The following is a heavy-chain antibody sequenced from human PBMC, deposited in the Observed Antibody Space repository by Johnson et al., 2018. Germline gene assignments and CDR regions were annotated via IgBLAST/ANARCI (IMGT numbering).Heavy chain of an antibody. D-gene: IGHD3-10*01. CDR3: ARENFGDV. CDR1: GFIFSSYT. J-gene: IGHJ6*04. CDR2: ISSSSRYI. V-gene: IGHV3-21*01. Sequence: EVQLVESGGGQVKPGGSLRLSCAASGFIFSSYTMTWVRQAPGKGLEWVSSISSSSRYIYYADSVKGRFTISRDNAKNSLYLEMISLRAEDTAVYYWARENFGDVWGKGTTVTVSS.